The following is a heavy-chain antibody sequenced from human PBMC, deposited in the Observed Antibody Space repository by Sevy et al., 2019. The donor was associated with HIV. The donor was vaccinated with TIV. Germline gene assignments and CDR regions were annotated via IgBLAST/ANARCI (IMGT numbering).Heavy chain of an antibody. CDR3: ARALSTWYYFDY. J-gene: IGHJ4*02. CDR1: AFTFSTYG. CDR2: ISFDGSHK. D-gene: IGHD6-13*01. Sequence: GGSLRLSCVASAFTFSTYGMHWVRQAPGKGLEWVSVISFDGSHKYYADSVKGRCTVSRDNSKNTLNLQMNSLRAEDTAVYYCARALSTWYYFDYWGQGTLVTVSS. V-gene: IGHV3-30*03.